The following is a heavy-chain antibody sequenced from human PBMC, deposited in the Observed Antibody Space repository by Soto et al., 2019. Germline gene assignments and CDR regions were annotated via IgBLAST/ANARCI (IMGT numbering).Heavy chain of an antibody. CDR2: ISYSGST. CDR1: GGSISSGGYY. Sequence: SETLSLTCTVSGGSISSGGYYWTWIRQHPGKGLEWVGSISYSGSTYSNPSLKSRVSISVDTSKNQFSLNLNSVTAADTAVYYCARASRRDGYNGWGQGTLVTVSS. CDR3: ARASRRDGYNG. J-gene: IGHJ4*02. D-gene: IGHD5-12*01. V-gene: IGHV4-31*03.